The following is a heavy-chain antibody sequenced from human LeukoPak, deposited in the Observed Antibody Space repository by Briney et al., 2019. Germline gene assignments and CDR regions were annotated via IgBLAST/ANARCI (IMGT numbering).Heavy chain of an antibody. D-gene: IGHD2-2*01. CDR3: AGGEDCSSTSCYEYYYGMDV. CDR1: GGTFSNYA. CDR2: LIPLYGAT. J-gene: IGHJ6*02. V-gene: IGHV1-69*06. Sequence: SVKVSCKASGGTFSNYAISWVRQAPGQGLEWMGGLIPLYGATNYTQKFQGRVTITADRSTSTAYMELSSLRSEDPAVYYCAGGEDCSSTSCYEYYYGMDVWGQGTTVTVSS.